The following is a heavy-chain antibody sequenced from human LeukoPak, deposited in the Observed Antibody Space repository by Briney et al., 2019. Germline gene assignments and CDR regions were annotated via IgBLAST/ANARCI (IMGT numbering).Heavy chain of an antibody. D-gene: IGHD6-19*01. CDR1: GGSFSGYY. CDR3: ARVARQWLVRSYFDY. J-gene: IGHJ4*02. V-gene: IGHV4-34*01. CDR2: INHSGST. Sequence: PSETLSLTCAVYGGSFSGYYWSWIRQPPGKGLEWIGEINHSGSTNYNPSLKSRVTISVDTSKNQFSLKLSSVTAADTAVYYCARVARQWLVRSYFDYWGQGTLVTVSS.